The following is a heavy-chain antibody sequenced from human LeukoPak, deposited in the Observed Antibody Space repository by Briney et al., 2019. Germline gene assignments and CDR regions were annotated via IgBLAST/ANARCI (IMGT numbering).Heavy chain of an antibody. V-gene: IGHV4-59*12. Sequence: SETLSLTCTVSGGSISSYYWSWIRQPPGKGLEWIGYIYYSGSTNYNPSLKSRVTISVDTSKNQFSLKLSSVTAADTAVYYCARAKGMVRGALDYWGQGTLVTVSS. J-gene: IGHJ4*02. CDR3: ARAKGMVRGALDY. D-gene: IGHD3-10*01. CDR2: IYYSGST. CDR1: GGSISSYY.